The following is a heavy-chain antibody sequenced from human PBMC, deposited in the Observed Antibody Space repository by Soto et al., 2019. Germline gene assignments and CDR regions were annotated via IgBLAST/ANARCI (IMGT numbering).Heavy chain of an antibody. CDR1: GGTFSSYT. CDR2: IIPILGIA. J-gene: IGHJ4*02. CDR3: AVRYFDWSADLDY. Sequence: QVQLVQSGAEVKKPGSSVKVSCKASGGTFSSYTIGWVRQAPGQGLEWMGRIIPILGIANYAQKFQGRVTITADKSTSTAYMELSSLRSEDTAVYYCAVRYFDWSADLDYWGQGTLVTVSS. D-gene: IGHD3-9*01. V-gene: IGHV1-69*02.